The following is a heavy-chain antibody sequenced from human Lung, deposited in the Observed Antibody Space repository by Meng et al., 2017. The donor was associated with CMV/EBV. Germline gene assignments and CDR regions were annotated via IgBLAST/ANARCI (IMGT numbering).Heavy chain of an antibody. J-gene: IGHJ6*02. CDR2: IYSGGSST. D-gene: IGHD3-3*01. CDR3: AKEYDFWSGSDHYYYYYGMDV. CDR1: GFTFSSYA. V-gene: IGHV3-23*03. Sequence: GGSLRLSCAASGFTFSSYAMSWVRQAPGKGLEWVSVIYSGGSSTYYADSVKGRFTISRDNSKNTLYLQMNSLRAEDTAVYYCAKEYDFWSGSDHYYYYYGMDVWGHGTTVTVSS.